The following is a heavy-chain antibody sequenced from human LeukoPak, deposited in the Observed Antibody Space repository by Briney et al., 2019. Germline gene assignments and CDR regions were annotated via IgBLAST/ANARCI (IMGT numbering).Heavy chain of an antibody. CDR2: IWYDGSNK. CDR3: ARDCSSTSCFDY. Sequence: GRSLRLSCAASGFTFSSYDMHWVRQAPGKGLEWVAVIWYDGSNKYYADSVKGRFTISRDNSKNTLYLQMNSLRAEDTAVYYCARDCSSTSCFDYWGQGTLVTVSS. CDR1: GFTFSSYD. D-gene: IGHD2-2*01. J-gene: IGHJ4*02. V-gene: IGHV3-33*01.